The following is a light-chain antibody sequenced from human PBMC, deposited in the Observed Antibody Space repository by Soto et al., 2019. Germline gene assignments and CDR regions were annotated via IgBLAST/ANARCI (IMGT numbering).Light chain of an antibody. Sequence: PGERVSFPCRASQSVDINLAWYQQKPGQAPRLLIYGASSRATGIPDRFSGSGSGTDFTLTISRLEPDDFGVYCCQQYGRSGTFGQRSKLDI. V-gene: IGKV3-20*01. CDR2: GAS. CDR3: QQYGRSGT. CDR1: QSVDIN. J-gene: IGKJ1*01.